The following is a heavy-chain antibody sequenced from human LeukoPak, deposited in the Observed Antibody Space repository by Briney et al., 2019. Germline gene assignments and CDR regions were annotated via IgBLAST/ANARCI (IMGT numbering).Heavy chain of an antibody. V-gene: IGHV3-7*01. D-gene: IGHD4/OR15-4a*01. CDR2: MKEDGTEE. CDR3: ARDPYATDGSNYAAFDI. J-gene: IGHJ3*02. Sequence: GGSLRLSCAASGFTFNSSWMTWVRQAPGRGLEWVANMKEDGTEEYYLDSVKGRFTIPRDNAKNSLYLQMNNLRAEDTALYYCARDPYATDGSNYAAFDIWGHGTMVAVSS. CDR1: GFTFNSSW.